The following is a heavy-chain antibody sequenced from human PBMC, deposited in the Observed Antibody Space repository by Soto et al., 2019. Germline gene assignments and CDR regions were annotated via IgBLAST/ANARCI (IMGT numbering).Heavy chain of an antibody. Sequence: SETLCLTGNVSGASITSHYWTWIRQSPGKGLEWIGYMFYGGTANYNPSLRGRVTISLDTSKNQFSLKLSSVTAADTSVYYCARNRGYSVTDYWGQGTLVTVSS. CDR2: MFYGGTA. CDR1: GASITSHY. D-gene: IGHD2-15*01. CDR3: ARNRGYSVTDY. J-gene: IGHJ4*02. V-gene: IGHV4-59*08.